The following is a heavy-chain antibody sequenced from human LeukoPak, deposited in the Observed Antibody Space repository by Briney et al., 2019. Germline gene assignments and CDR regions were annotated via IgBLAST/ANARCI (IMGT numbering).Heavy chain of an antibody. CDR3: ARISSSWYYFDY. Sequence: PGGSLRLSCAASGFTFSSYSMSWVRQAPGKGLEWVSYITSSSSVIYYADSVKGRLTVSRDNARNSVYLQMNSLRAEDTAVYYCARISSSWYYFDYWGQGTLVTVSS. CDR1: GFTFSSYS. V-gene: IGHV3-48*04. D-gene: IGHD6-13*01. CDR2: ITSSSSVI. J-gene: IGHJ4*02.